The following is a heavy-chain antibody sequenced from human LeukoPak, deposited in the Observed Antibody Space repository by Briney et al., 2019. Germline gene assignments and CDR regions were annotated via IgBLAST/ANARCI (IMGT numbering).Heavy chain of an antibody. CDR1: GGTFSSYA. J-gene: IGHJ4*02. D-gene: IGHD2-21*02. CDR3: ARATYCSGGDCYPTFDS. V-gene: IGHV1-69*13. Sequence: ASVKVSCKASGGTFSSYAISWVRQAPGQGLEWMGGIIPIFGTANYAQKFQGRVTITADESTSTAYMELSSLRSEDTAVYYCARATYCSGGDCYPTFDSWGQGTLVTVSS. CDR2: IIPIFGTA.